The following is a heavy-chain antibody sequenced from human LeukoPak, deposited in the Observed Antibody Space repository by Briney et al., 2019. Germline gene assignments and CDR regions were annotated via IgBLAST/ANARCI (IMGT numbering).Heavy chain of an antibody. J-gene: IGHJ4*01. CDR3: ARGPRDPSGYCSRGTCSPTYEV. V-gene: IGHV3-48*03. D-gene: IGHD2-15*01. Sequence: GGSLRLSCVASGFIFSNYEMNWVRQAPGKGLEWVAYIRSSGSTIYYADSVQGRFTISRDNAKNSLYLQTNSLRAEDTGVYYCARGPRDPSGYCSRGTCSPTYEVWGHGTLVTVSS. CDR1: GFIFSNYE. CDR2: IRSSGSTI.